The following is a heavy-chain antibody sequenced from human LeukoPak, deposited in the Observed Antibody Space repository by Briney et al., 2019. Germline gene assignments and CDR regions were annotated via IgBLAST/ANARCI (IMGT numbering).Heavy chain of an antibody. CDR3: ARVTYYDSLYYFDY. CDR2: FNWNGGST. V-gene: IGHV3-20*04. J-gene: IGHJ4*02. CDR1: GLTFDDYG. Sequence: RGSLRLSCAASGLTFDDYGLSWVRQAPGKGLEWVSGFNWNGGSTGYADSVKGRFTISRDNAKNSLYLQMNSLRAEDTALYYCARVTYYDSLYYFDYWGQGTLVTVSS. D-gene: IGHD5-12*01.